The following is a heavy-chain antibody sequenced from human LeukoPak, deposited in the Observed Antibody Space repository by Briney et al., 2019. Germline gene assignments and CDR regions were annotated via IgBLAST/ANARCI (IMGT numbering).Heavy chain of an antibody. CDR3: ARDQGGGGAKGHNWFDP. Sequence: GGSLRLSCAASVFTFSSYWMHWVRQAPGEGLVWVSRIKSDGISTSYADSVKGRFTISRDNDKNTLYLKMNSMRAEDTAVYYCARDQGGGGAKGHNWFDPWGKGTLVTVSS. J-gene: IGHJ5*02. CDR2: IKSDGIST. D-gene: IGHD2-21*01. V-gene: IGHV3-74*01. CDR1: VFTFSSYW.